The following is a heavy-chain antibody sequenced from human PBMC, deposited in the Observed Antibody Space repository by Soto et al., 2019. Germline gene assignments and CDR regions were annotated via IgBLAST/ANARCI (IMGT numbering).Heavy chain of an antibody. V-gene: IGHV1-69*01. CDR1: GVTFSSYS. Sequence: QVQLVQSGAEVKKPGSSVNVSCTASGVTFSSYSITWVRQAPGQGLEWMGGSIPIFGTANYEQKFQGRGTITADESTSTAYMELSSLRSDATAVYYCARDGGSNSGGIDYWGQGXXXTVSS. CDR2: SIPIFGTA. CDR3: ARDGGSNSGGIDY. J-gene: IGHJ4*02. D-gene: IGHD1-26*01.